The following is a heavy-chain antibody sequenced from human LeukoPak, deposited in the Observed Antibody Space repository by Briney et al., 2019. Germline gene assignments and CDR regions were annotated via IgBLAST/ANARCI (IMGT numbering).Heavy chain of an antibody. V-gene: IGHV4-34*01. CDR3: ARDGVMGSGYTAMGKNAFDI. J-gene: IGHJ3*02. CDR2: INHSGST. CDR1: GGSFSGYY. Sequence: PSETLSLTCAVYGGSFSGYYWSWIRQPPGKGLEWVGEINHSGSTNYNPSLKSRVTISVDTSKNQFSLKLSSVTAADTAVYYCARDGVMGSGYTAMGKNAFDICGQGTMVTVSS. D-gene: IGHD5-18*01.